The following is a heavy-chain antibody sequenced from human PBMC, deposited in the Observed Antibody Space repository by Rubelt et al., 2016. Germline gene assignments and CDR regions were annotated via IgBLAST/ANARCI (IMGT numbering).Heavy chain of an antibody. CDR3: ATRSLWFGEIDRYFDY. CDR1: GYTLTALS. D-gene: IGHD3-10*01. CDR2: FDPDDGET. J-gene: IGHJ4*02. V-gene: IGHV1-24*01. Sequence: QVQLVQSGAEVKKPGASVKVSCKVSGYTLTALSMHWVRQAPGKGLEWMGGFDPDDGETIYAQKYQGRVTMTEDTSTDTAYMELSSLRSEDTAVYYCATRSLWFGEIDRYFDYWGQGTLVTVSS.